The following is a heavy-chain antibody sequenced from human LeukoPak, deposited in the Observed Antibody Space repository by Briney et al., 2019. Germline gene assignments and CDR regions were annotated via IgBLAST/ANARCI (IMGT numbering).Heavy chain of an antibody. Sequence: SETLSLTCTISGVSMSNYYWNWIRQPAGKGLEWIGRIYTSGSTNYNPSLKSRVTMSVDTSKNQFSLKLSSVTAADTAVYYCARDSYSNYVIYYYYYMDVWGKGTTVTVSS. CDR3: ARDSYSNYVIYYYYYMDV. CDR1: GVSMSNYY. V-gene: IGHV4-4*07. CDR2: IYTSGST. D-gene: IGHD4-11*01. J-gene: IGHJ6*03.